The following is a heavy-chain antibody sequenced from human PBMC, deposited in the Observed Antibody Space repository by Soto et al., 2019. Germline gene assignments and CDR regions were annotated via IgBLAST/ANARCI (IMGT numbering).Heavy chain of an antibody. J-gene: IGHJ4*02. Sequence: GASVKVSCKASGGTFSNYAISWVRRAPGQGLEWMGGIIPIFGTPKYAQKFQGRVTITADESTTTAYMELSSLRSEDTAVYYCATPLNSRTPRLDYWGQGTLVTVSS. CDR2: IIPIFGTP. D-gene: IGHD6-13*01. CDR1: GGTFSNYA. CDR3: ATPLNSRTPRLDY. V-gene: IGHV1-69*13.